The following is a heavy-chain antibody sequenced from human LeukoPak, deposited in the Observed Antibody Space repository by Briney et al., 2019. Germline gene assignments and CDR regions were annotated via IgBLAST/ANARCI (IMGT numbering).Heavy chain of an antibody. Sequence: SETLSLTCVVYGGSFSGFYWSWIRQPPGEGLEWIGEINHSGSTNYNPSLKSRVTISVDTSKNQFSLKLSSVTAADTAVYYCARVRSYGLYYFDYWGQGTLVTVSS. V-gene: IGHV4-34*01. CDR3: ARVRSYGLYYFDY. CDR1: GGSFSGFY. J-gene: IGHJ4*02. D-gene: IGHD5-18*01. CDR2: INHSGST.